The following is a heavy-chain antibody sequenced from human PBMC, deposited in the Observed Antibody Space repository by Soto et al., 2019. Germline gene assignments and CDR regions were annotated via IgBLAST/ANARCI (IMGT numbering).Heavy chain of an antibody. D-gene: IGHD6-19*01. Sequence: GGSLRLSCAASGFTFSSYSMNWVRQAPGKGLEWVSSISSSSSYIYYADSVKGRFTISRDNAKNSLYLQMNSLRAEDTAVYYCARGLAGDSFFCDYWGQGTLVTVSS. V-gene: IGHV3-21*01. J-gene: IGHJ4*02. CDR1: GFTFSSYS. CDR3: ARGLAGDSFFCDY. CDR2: ISSSSSYI.